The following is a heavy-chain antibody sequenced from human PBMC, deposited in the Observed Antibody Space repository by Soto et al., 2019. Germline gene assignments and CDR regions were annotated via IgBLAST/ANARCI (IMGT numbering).Heavy chain of an antibody. D-gene: IGHD6-6*01. CDR1: GGSIISSNW. Sequence: LSLTFAVSGGSIISSNWWSWVRQPPGKGLEWIGEIYHSGSTNYNPSLKSQVTISVDKSKNQFSLKLSSVTAADTAVYYCARFGSSSSGVDYWGQGTLVTVSS. V-gene: IGHV4-4*02. J-gene: IGHJ4*02. CDR2: IYHSGST. CDR3: ARFGSSSSGVDY.